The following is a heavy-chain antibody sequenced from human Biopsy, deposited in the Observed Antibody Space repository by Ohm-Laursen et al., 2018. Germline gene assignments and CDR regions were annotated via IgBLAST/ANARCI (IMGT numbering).Heavy chain of an antibody. D-gene: IGHD5-24*01. CDR1: GSTFSPYS. V-gene: IGHV3-21*01. Sequence: SLRLSCTASGSTFSPYSMNWVRQAPGPGLEWVSSISSSGSFIYFADPVKGRFTISRDNARNSLYLQMNSLRAEDTAVYYCARGPSGVATIGRGQGTLVTVSS. J-gene: IGHJ4*02. CDR3: ARGPSGVATIG. CDR2: ISSSGSFI.